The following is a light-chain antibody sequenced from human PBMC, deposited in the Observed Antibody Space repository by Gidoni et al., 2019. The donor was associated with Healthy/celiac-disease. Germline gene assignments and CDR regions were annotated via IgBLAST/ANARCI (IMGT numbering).Light chain of an antibody. J-gene: IGKJ1*01. V-gene: IGKV1-5*03. CDR1: QSISSW. Sequence: DIQMTQSPSTLSASVGDRVTITCRASQSISSWLVWYQQKPGKAPKLLIYKASSLESGVPSRFSGSGSGTEFTPTISSLQPDDFATYYCQQYNSYSPPWTFGQGTKVEIK. CDR3: QQYNSYSPPWT. CDR2: KAS.